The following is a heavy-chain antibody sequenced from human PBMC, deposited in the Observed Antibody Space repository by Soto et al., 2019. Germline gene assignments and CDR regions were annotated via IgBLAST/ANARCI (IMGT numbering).Heavy chain of an antibody. CDR1: GGSVSSGSYY. J-gene: IGHJ4*02. CDR3: ARGKDYFDN. CDR2: IYYSGRS. V-gene: IGHV4-61*01. Sequence: PTETLSLTCTFSGGSVSSGSYYLSWIRQPPGKGLECIGYIYYSGRSNYNPSLKSRVTMSVDTSKNQLSLKLSSVTAADTAVYYCARGKDYFDNWGQGTLVTVSS.